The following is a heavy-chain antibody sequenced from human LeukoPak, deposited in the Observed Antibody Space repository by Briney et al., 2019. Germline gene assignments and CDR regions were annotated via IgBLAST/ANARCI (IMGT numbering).Heavy chain of an antibody. CDR3: ARAPGSGYYAPGL. V-gene: IGHV4-59*02. CDR1: GGSVSNYY. D-gene: IGHD3-22*01. J-gene: IGHJ2*01. CDR2: IYYTET. Sequence: PSETLSLTCTVSGGSVSNYYWSWIRQSPGKGLEWIGYIYYTETSYNPSLKSRVTISADTSKNQFSLKLSSVTAADTAVYYCARAPGSGYYAPGLWGRGTLVTVSS.